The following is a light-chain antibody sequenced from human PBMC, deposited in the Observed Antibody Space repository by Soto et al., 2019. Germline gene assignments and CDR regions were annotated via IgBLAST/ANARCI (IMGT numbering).Light chain of an antibody. CDR1: QSVSSY. Sequence: EIVLTHSPATLSLSPCERATLSFRASQSVSSYLAWYQQKPGQAPRLLIYDASNRATGIPARFSGSGSGTDFTLTISSLEPEDFATYYCQQANSFPLTFGGGTKVDIK. J-gene: IGKJ4*01. V-gene: IGKV3-11*01. CDR3: QQANSFPLT. CDR2: DAS.